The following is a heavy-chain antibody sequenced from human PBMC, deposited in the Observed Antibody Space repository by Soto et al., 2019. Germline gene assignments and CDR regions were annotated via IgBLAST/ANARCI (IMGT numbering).Heavy chain of an antibody. CDR3: ARHTGPYSGYDGLDY. D-gene: IGHD5-12*01. CDR2: IGPVDSDT. Sequence: GESLKICCKGSGYSFTSYWIGWVRQMPGEGREWIGSIGPVDSDTRNSPSFQSQVTSSADKSISTAYLQWSSLKASDTAMYYCARHTGPYSGYDGLDYWGQGTLVTVSS. V-gene: IGHV5-51*01. CDR1: GYSFTSYW. J-gene: IGHJ4*02.